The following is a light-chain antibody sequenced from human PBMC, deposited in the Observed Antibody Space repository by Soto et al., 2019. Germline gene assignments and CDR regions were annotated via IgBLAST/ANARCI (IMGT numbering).Light chain of an antibody. V-gene: IGKV1-5*03. J-gene: IGKJ1*01. Sequence: DIQMTQSPSTLSGSVGDRVTITCRASQTISSWLAWYQQKPGKAPKLLIYKASTLKSGVPSRFSGSGSGTEFTRTISILQTDDFATYYCQHYNSYSEAFGQGTKVDIK. CDR1: QTISSW. CDR2: KAS. CDR3: QHYNSYSEA.